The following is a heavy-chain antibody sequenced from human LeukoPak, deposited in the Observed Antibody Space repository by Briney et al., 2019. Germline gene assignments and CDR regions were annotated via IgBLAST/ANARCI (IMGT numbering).Heavy chain of an antibody. Sequence: SETLSLTCAVYGGSFSGYYWSWIRQPPGKGLEWIGEINHSGSTNYNPSLKSRVTISVDTSKNQFSLKLSSVTAADTAVYYCARGIRLLRSRNFEYWGEGTLVTVSS. V-gene: IGHV4-34*01. CDR1: GGSFSGYY. D-gene: IGHD3-3*01. J-gene: IGHJ4*02. CDR3: ARGIRLLRSRNFEY. CDR2: INHSGST.